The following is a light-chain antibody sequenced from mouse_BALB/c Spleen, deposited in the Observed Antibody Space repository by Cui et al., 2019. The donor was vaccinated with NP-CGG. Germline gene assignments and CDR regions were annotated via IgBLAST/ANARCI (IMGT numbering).Light chain of an antibody. CDR2: GTN. CDR3: ALWYSNHWV. CDR1: TGAVTTSNY. Sequence: QAVFTQGSALTTLPGETVTLNCRSNTGAVTTSNYANWVQEKPDHLFTGLIGGTNNRAPGVPARFSGSLIGDKAALTITGAQTEDEAIYFCALWYSNHWVFGGGTKLTVL. V-gene: IGLV1*01. J-gene: IGLJ1*01.